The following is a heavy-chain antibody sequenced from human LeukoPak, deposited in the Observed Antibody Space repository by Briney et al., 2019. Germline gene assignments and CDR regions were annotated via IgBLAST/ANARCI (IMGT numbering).Heavy chain of an antibody. D-gene: IGHD5-18*01. Sequence: SETLSLTCAVYGRSFSGYYWSWIRQPPGKGLEWIGEINHSGSTNYNPSLKSRVTISVDTSKNQFSLKLSSVTAADTAVYYCATEAVDTAMVTLGMDVWGQGTTVTVSS. CDR3: ATEAVDTAMVTLGMDV. CDR1: GRSFSGYY. V-gene: IGHV4-34*01. J-gene: IGHJ6*02. CDR2: INHSGST.